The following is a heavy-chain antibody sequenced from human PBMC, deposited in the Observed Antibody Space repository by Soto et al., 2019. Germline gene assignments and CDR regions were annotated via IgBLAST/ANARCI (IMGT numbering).Heavy chain of an antibody. V-gene: IGHV4-59*01. CDR1: GGSITSYY. CDR2: IYYTGST. Sequence: QVQLQESGPGLVKPSETLSLTCTVSGGSITSYYWSWVRQFPGKGLEWIGYIYYTGSTNYNPSLKSRVTISVDTSKNQFSLKVSSVTAADTAVYYCATPGDYGDGFHIWGQGTMVTVSS. J-gene: IGHJ3*02. D-gene: IGHD4-17*01. CDR3: ATPGDYGDGFHI.